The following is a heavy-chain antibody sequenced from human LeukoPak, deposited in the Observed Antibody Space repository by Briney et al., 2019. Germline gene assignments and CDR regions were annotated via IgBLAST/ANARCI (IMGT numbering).Heavy chain of an antibody. D-gene: IGHD5-12*01. CDR2: IYISGST. CDR3: AREDDAGYDFDY. CDR1: GGSISGYY. J-gene: IGHJ4*02. Sequence: PSETLSLTCTVSGGSISGYYWSWIRQPAGKGLEWIGRIYISGSTNYNPSLKSRVTMSVDTSKNQFSLHLSSVTAADTAMYYCAREDDAGYDFDYWGQGTLVTVSS. V-gene: IGHV4-4*07.